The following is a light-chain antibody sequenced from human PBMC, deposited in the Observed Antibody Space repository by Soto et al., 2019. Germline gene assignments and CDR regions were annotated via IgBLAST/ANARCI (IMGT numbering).Light chain of an antibody. Sequence: EIVFTQSPSTVSLSPVERSTLSCMASQSVSSYLAWYQQKPGQAPRLLIYDASNRATGIPARFSGSGSGTDFTLTISSLEPEDFAVYYCQQRTNWPITFGQGTRLEIK. J-gene: IGKJ5*01. V-gene: IGKV3-11*01. CDR2: DAS. CDR3: QQRTNWPIT. CDR1: QSVSSY.